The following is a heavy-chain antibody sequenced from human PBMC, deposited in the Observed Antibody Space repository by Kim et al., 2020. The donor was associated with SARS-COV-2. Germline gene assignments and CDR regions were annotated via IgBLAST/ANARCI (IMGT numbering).Heavy chain of an antibody. D-gene: IGHD3-10*01. J-gene: IGHJ4*02. Sequence: QKFQGRVTITADESTSTAYMELSSLRSEDTAVYYCARNYYGSGSLYYFDYWGQGTLVTVSS. CDR3: ARNYYGSGSLYYFDY. V-gene: IGHV1-69*01.